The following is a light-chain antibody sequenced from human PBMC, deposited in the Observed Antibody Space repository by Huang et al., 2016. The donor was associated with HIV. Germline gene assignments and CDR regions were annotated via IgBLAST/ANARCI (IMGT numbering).Light chain of an antibody. CDR1: QRFSSS. CDR2: AAS. Sequence: DIQMTQSPSSLSASVGDRVTISCRSSQRFSSSLNWYQQRPGKAPRLLIYAASSLQSGVPSRFSGSGSGTDFSLTINRLQPEDFATYYCQQSDSTPYTFGQGTKLEIK. V-gene: IGKV1-39*01. CDR3: QQSDSTPYT. J-gene: IGKJ2*01.